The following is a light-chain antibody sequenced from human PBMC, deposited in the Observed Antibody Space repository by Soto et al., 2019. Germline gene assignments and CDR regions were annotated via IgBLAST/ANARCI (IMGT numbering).Light chain of an antibody. CDR2: SNN. Sequence: QSVLTQPPSASGTPGQRVTISCSGSSSNIGANYVYWYQHLPGTAPKLLIHSNNQRPSGVPDRFSGSKSGTSASLAISGLRSDDEADYYCAAWDDSLSGYVFGTGTKVPS. CDR3: AAWDDSLSGYV. CDR1: SSNIGANY. V-gene: IGLV1-47*02. J-gene: IGLJ1*01.